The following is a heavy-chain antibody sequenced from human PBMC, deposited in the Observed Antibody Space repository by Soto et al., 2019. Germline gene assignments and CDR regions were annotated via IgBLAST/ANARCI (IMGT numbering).Heavy chain of an antibody. D-gene: IGHD3-22*01. CDR2: IIPIFGTA. CDR1: GGTFSSYA. V-gene: IGHV1-69*13. J-gene: IGHJ4*02. CDR3: ARDNSQDDSSGYWSFDY. Sequence: ASVKVSCKASGGTFSSYAISWVRQAPGQGLEWMGGIIPIFGTANYAQKFQGRVTVTADESTSTAYMELSSLRSEDTAVYYCARDNSQDDSSGYWSFDYWGQGTLVTVSS.